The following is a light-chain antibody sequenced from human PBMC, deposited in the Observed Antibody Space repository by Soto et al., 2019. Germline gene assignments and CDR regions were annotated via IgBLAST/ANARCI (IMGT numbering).Light chain of an antibody. CDR1: QSLSSSC. V-gene: IGKV3-20*01. J-gene: IGKJ5*01. CDR2: GAF. Sequence: EIVVSKSPVTLSLSPGERATLSCRASQSLSSSCFAWYQHKPGQGPRLLIYGAFTRATGIPDRFSGSGSGTDFTLTISRLEAEDIAVYYCQQHEPLITFGQGTRLDIK. CDR3: QQHEPLIT.